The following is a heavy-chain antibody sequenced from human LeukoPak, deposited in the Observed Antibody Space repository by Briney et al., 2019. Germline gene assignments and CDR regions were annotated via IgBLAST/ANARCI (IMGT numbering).Heavy chain of an antibody. CDR1: GFTFSSYA. CDR3: ARDRQLDYYYYGMDV. D-gene: IGHD1-1*01. CDR2: XXYDGSNK. Sequence: GRSLRLSCAASGFTFSSYAMHWVRQAPGKGLXXXXXXXYDGSNKYYADSVKGRFTISRDNSKNTLYLQMNSLRAEDTAVYYCARDRQLDYYYYGMDVWGKGTTVTVSS. J-gene: IGHJ6*04. V-gene: IGHV3-30*01.